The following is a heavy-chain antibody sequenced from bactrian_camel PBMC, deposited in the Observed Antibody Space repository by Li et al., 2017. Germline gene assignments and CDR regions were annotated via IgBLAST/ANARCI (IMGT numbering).Heavy chain of an antibody. CDR3: AAGRTSSLVPVRYTY. CDR2: IGRDGST. CDR1: TFAYTRSDS. J-gene: IGHJ4*01. Sequence: HVQLVESGGGSVQAGGSLRLSCEASTFAYTRSDSLGWFRQSPGKQREGVAAIGRDGSTSFAETVEGRFAITKDNAKYTVYLDMNNLKVEDTAMYYCAAGRTSSLVPVRYTYWGQGTQVTVS. V-gene: IGHV3S53*01.